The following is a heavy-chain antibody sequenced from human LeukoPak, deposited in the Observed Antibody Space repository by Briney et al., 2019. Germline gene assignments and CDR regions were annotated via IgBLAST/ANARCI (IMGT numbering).Heavy chain of an antibody. V-gene: IGHV4-39*07. CDR3: ARLGGSGSSFFDY. CDR1: GGSISSSSYY. CDR2: IYYSGST. D-gene: IGHD3-10*01. Sequence: KPSETLSLTCTVSGGSISSSSYYWGWIRQPPGKGLEWIGSIYYSGSTYYNPSLKSRVTISVDTSKNQFSLKLSSVTAADTAVYYCARLGGSGSSFFDYWGQGTLVTVSS. J-gene: IGHJ4*02.